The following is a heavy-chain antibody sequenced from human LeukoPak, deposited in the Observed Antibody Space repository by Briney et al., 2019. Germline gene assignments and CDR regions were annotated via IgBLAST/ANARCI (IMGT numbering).Heavy chain of an antibody. CDR2: IYYSGST. CDR1: GGSISSSSYY. Sequence: SETLSLTCTVSGGSISSSSYYWGWIRQPPGKGLEWIGSIYYSGSTYYNPSLKSRVTISVDTSKNQFSLKLSSVTAADTAVYYCARPGVGSSGWYWFDPWGQGTLVTVSS. V-gene: IGHV4-39*01. J-gene: IGHJ5*02. CDR3: ARPGVGSSGWYWFDP. D-gene: IGHD6-13*01.